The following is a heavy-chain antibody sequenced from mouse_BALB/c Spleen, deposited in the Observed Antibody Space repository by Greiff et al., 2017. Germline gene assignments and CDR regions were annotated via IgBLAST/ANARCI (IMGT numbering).Heavy chain of an antibody. CDR3: ARSSGYGYYAMDY. Sequence: EVMLVESGPELVKPGASVKISCKASGYTFTDYNMHWVKQSHGKSLEWIGYIYPYNGGTGYNQKFKSKATLTVDNSSSTAYMELRSLTSEDSAVYYCARSSGYGYYAMDYWGQGTSVTVSS. D-gene: IGHD3-1*01. CDR1: GYTFTDYN. CDR2: IYPYNGGT. J-gene: IGHJ4*01. V-gene: IGHV1S29*02.